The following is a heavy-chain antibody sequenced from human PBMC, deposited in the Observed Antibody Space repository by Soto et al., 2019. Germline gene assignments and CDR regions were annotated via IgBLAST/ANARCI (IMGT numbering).Heavy chain of an antibody. D-gene: IGHD2-2*01. CDR1: GFTFSSYA. Sequence: RLSCAASGFTFSSYAMSWVRQAPGKGLEWVSSISGSGDSTFYADAVKGRLTISRDNSKNTLFLQVNSLRAEDTALYYCAKGRLASSTSRGMDVWGQGTTVTVSS. V-gene: IGHV3-23*01. CDR2: ISGSGDST. CDR3: AKGRLASSTSRGMDV. J-gene: IGHJ6*02.